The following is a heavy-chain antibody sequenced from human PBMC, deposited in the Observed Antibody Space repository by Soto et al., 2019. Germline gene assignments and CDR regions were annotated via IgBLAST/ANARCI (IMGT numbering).Heavy chain of an antibody. V-gene: IGHV3-23*01. CDR3: AKFYYGDYSYYYYGMDV. CDR1: GFTFSSYA. Sequence: EVQVLESGGGLVQPGGSLRLSCAASGFTFSSYAMSWVRQAPGKGLEWVSAISGSGDSTRYADSVQGRFTISRETSKHTLYLQMNSLRAEDTAVYYCAKFYYGDYSYYYYGMDVWGQGTTVTVSS. CDR2: ISGSGDST. D-gene: IGHD4-17*01. J-gene: IGHJ6*02.